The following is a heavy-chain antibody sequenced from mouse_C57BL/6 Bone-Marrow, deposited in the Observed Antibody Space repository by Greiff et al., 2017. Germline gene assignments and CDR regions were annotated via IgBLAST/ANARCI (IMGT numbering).Heavy chain of an antibody. CDR3: VRLLLRGAMDY. CDR1: GFSFNTYA. CDR2: IRSKSNNYAT. D-gene: IGHD1-1*01. J-gene: IGHJ4*01. V-gene: IGHV10-1*01. Sequence: EVQGVESGGGLVQPKGSLKLSCAASGFSFNTYAMNWVRQAPGKGLEWVARIRSKSNNYATYYADSVKDRFTISRDDSESMLYLQMNNLKTEDTAMYYCVRLLLRGAMDYWGQGTSVTVSS.